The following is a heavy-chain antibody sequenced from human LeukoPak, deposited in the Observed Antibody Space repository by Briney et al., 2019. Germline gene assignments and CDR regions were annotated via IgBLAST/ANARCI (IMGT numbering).Heavy chain of an antibody. CDR3: TTGIVVVPAAMDRVDY. CDR1: GFTFSNAW. CDR2: IKSKTDGGTT. D-gene: IGHD2-2*01. J-gene: IGHJ4*02. V-gene: IGHV3-15*01. Sequence: GSLRLSCAASGFTFSNAWMSWVRQAPGKGLEWVGRIKSKTDGGTTDYAAPVKGRFTISRDDSKNTLYLQMNSLKTEDTAVYYCTTGIVVVPAAMDRVDYWGQGTLVTVSS.